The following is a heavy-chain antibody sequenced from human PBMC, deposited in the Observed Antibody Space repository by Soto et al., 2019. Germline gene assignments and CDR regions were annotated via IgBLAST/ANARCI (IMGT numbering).Heavy chain of an antibody. CDR3: ARDLERADVFDL. Sequence: EVQLVESGGDLVKPGGSLRLSCATSGFTFNNYNMNWVRQAPGKGLLWVSSIGSRGNSYRYYAESVKGRFTSSRDIAKNTLYREMHSLRADDTALYYCARDLERADVFDLWGQGTMVTVSS. CDR1: GFTFNNYN. CDR2: IGSRGNSYR. V-gene: IGHV3-21*01. J-gene: IGHJ3*01.